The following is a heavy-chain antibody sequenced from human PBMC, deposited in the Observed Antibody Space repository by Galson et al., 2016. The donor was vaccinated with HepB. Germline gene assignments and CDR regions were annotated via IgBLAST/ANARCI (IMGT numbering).Heavy chain of an antibody. CDR2: TDDAIVTL. J-gene: IGHJ4*02. CDR1: GFTFSSHN. Sequence: SLRLSCAASGFTFSSHNMAWVRQAPGKGLEWVSSTDDAIVTLWYADSVRGRFTISRDIPKNTVYLQMGILRTEDTAVYFCARHSAFGARFYFDLWGPGTRVTVSS. V-gene: IGHV3-23*01. CDR3: ARHSAFGARFYFDL. D-gene: IGHD1-26*01.